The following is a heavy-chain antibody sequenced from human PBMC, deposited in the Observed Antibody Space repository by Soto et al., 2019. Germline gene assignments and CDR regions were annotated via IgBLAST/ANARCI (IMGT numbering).Heavy chain of an antibody. V-gene: IGHV1-69*13. CDR3: ARVLGSYYYDSSGYYYYFDY. CDR2: IIPIFGTA. CDR1: GGTFSSYA. D-gene: IGHD3-22*01. Sequence: GASVKVSCKASGGTFSSYAISWVRQAPGQGLEWMGGIIPIFGTANYAQKFQGRVTITADESTSTAYMELSSLRSEDTAVYYCARVLGSYYYDSSGYYYYFDYWGQGTLVTVSS. J-gene: IGHJ4*02.